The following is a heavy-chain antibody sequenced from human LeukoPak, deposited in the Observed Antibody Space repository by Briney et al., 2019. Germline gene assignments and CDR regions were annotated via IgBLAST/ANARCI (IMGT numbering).Heavy chain of an antibody. V-gene: IGHV3-23*01. D-gene: IGHD6-13*01. J-gene: IGHJ4*02. CDR1: GSTFSSYA. CDR2: ISGSGGST. Sequence: GGSLRLSCAASGSTFSSYAMCWVRQAPRKGLEWVSAISGSGGSTYYADTVKGRFTISRDNSKNTLYLQMNSLRAEDTAVYYCAKGHSSSWPYFFDYWGQGTLVTVSS. CDR3: AKGHSSSWPYFFDY.